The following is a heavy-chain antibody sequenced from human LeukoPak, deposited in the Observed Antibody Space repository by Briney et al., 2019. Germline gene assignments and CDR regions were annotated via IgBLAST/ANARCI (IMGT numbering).Heavy chain of an antibody. J-gene: IGHJ5*01. Sequence: GESLKISCKASGHSFHNYWLGWVRQMPGKGLEWMGIVHLGNSDIQYSPSFQGQVTISVDTSITTAYLYWRSLKASDTAMYYCARRRGYTSSWFDYWGQGTLVTVSS. D-gene: IGHD6-13*01. CDR2: VHLGNSDI. CDR3: ARRRGYTSSWFDY. V-gene: IGHV5-51*01. CDR1: GHSFHNYW.